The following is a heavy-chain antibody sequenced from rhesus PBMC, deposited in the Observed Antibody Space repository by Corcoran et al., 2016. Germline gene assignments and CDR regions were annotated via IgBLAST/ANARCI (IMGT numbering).Heavy chain of an antibody. CDR2: IYGSGSST. D-gene: IGHD1-26*01. CDR3: ARDGRITGTTTFDY. V-gene: IGHV4-169*02. Sequence: QLQLQESGPGLVKPSETLSVTCAVSGGSISSSYWSWIRQAPGKGLEWIGYIYGSGSSTNYNPSLKNRVTISKDTPKHQFSLKLSSVTAADTAVYYCARDGRITGTTTFDYWGQGVLVTVSS. CDR1: GGSISSSY. J-gene: IGHJ4*01.